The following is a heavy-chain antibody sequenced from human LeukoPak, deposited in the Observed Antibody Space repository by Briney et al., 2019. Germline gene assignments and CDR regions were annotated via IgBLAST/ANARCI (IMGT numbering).Heavy chain of an antibody. Sequence: GGSLRLSCAASGFTFSGSAMHWVRQASGKGLEWVGRIRSKANSYATAYAASVKGRFTISRDDSKNTLYLQMNSLRAEDTAVYYCARMNIAVAGTGFDYWGQGTLVTVSS. J-gene: IGHJ4*02. D-gene: IGHD6-19*01. CDR1: GFTFSGSA. CDR3: ARMNIAVAGTGFDY. CDR2: IRSKANSYAT. V-gene: IGHV3-73*01.